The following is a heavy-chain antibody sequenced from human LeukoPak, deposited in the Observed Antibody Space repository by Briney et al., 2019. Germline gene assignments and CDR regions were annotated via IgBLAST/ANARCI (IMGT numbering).Heavy chain of an antibody. CDR2: INPNSGGT. Sequence: GGSLRLSCAASGFTFTGYYMHWVRQAPGQGLEWMGWINPNSGGTNYAQKFQGRVTMTRDTSISTAYMELSRLRSDDTAVYYCARDQHGLDYWGQGTLVTVSS. V-gene: IGHV1-2*02. CDR1: GFTFTGYY. CDR3: ARDQHGLDY. J-gene: IGHJ4*02.